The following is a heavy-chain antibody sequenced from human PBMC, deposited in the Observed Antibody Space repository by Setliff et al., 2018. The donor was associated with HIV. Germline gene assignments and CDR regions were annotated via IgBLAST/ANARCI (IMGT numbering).Heavy chain of an antibody. CDR3: ARAPYYDYRGLAVYYFDY. J-gene: IGHJ4*02. D-gene: IGHD3-22*01. V-gene: IGHV4-34*01. CDR2: IYYTGNT. CDR1: GGSFTGYY. Sequence: PSETLSLTCAVSGGSFTGYYWRWIRQTPGKGLQWIGSIYYTGNTFYNLSLTSRVTISLDTSKNHLSLKVSSLTAADTAVYYCARAPYYDYRGLAVYYFDYWGQGTLVTVSS.